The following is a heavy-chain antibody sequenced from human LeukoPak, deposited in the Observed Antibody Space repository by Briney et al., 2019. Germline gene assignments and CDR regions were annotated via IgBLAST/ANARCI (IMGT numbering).Heavy chain of an antibody. CDR1: GGSISSSSYY. CDR3: ARLWSTDCSGGSCPHQPNS. V-gene: IGHV4-39*01. D-gene: IGHD2-15*01. Sequence: PSETLSLTCTVPGGSISSSSYYWGWIRQPPGKGLEWIGSIYYSGSTYYNSSLKSRVTISVDTSKNQFSLKLSSVTAADTAVYYCARLWSTDCSGGSCPHQPNSWGQGTLVTVSS. CDR2: IYYSGST. J-gene: IGHJ4*02.